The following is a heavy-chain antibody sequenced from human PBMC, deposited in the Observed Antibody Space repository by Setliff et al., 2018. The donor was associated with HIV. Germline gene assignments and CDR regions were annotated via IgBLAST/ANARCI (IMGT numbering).Heavy chain of an antibody. J-gene: IGHJ4*02. CDR3: ATIAVTGTGGY. CDR2: IYYSGST. CDR1: GETFSGYY. D-gene: IGHD6-19*01. Sequence: SETLSLTCAVYGETFSGYYWSWIRQTPGKGLEWIGYIYYSGSTNYNPSLKSRVTISVDTSKNQFSLKLSSVTAADTAVYYCATIAVTGTGGYWGQGTLVTVSS. V-gene: IGHV4-59*01.